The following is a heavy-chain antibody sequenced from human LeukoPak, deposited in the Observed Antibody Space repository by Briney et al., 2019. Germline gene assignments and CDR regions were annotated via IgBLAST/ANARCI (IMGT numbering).Heavy chain of an antibody. CDR3: ARDVGFLEWLFQFDY. CDR2: MNPNSGNT. Sequence: ASVKVSCKASGYAFTSYDINWVRQATGQGLEWMGWMNPNSGNTGYAQKFQGRVTITRNTSISTAYIELSSLRSEDTAVYYCARDVGFLEWLFQFDYWGQGTLVTVSS. CDR1: GYAFTSYD. J-gene: IGHJ4*02. V-gene: IGHV1-8*03. D-gene: IGHD3-3*01.